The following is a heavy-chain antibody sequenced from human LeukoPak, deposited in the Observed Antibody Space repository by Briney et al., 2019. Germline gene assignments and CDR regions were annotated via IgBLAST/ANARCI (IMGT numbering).Heavy chain of an antibody. Sequence: GESLKISCKGSGYSFTSYWISWVRQMPGKGLEWMGRIDPSDSYTNYSPSFQGHVTISTDKSISTAFLQWSSLKASDTAMYYCARLISNGWYVVEYWGQGTLVTVSS. J-gene: IGHJ4*02. CDR3: ARLISNGWYVVEY. D-gene: IGHD6-19*01. CDR2: IDPSDSYT. V-gene: IGHV5-10-1*01. CDR1: GYSFTSYW.